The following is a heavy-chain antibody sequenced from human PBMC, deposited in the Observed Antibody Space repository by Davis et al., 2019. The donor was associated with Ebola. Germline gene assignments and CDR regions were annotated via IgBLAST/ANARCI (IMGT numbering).Heavy chain of an antibody. CDR2: INAGNGNT. D-gene: IGHD6-13*01. CDR3: ARDQYSSSWYGDY. V-gene: IGHV1-18*01. Sequence: ASVKVSCKASGYTFTSYGISWVRQAPGQGLEWMGWINAGNGNTKYSQKLQGRVTMTTDTSTSTAYMELRSLRSDDTAVYYCARDQYSSSWYGDYWGQGTLVTVSS. J-gene: IGHJ4*02. CDR1: GYTFTSYG.